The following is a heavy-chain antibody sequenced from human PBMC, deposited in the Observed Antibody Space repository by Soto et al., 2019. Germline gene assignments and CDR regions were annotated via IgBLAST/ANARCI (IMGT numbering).Heavy chain of an antibody. CDR2: ISSGGSYI. J-gene: IGHJ5*02. V-gene: IGHV3-21*01. CDR1: FTFSMYS. D-gene: IGHD1-26*01. CDR3: TRDQGGSYDSWFDP. Sequence: EVQVVESGGGLVQPGGSLRLSCSFTFSMYSMSWVSQAPGTGLEWVASISSGGSYIKYADSVKGRFTISRDNAKNSVSLQMNSLRVDDTAVYFCTRDQGGSYDSWFDPWGQGTLGTVSS.